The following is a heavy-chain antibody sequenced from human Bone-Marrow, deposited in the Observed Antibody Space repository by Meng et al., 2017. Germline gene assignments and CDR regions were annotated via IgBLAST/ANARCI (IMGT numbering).Heavy chain of an antibody. V-gene: IGHV4-34*01. CDR3: ARGTGYCSGGSCYSPWFDP. D-gene: IGHD2-15*01. CDR1: GGSFSGYY. Sequence: GSLRLSCAVYGGSFSGYYWSWIRQPPGKGLEWIGEINHSGSTNYNPSLKSRVTISVDTSKNQFSLKLSSVTAADTAVYYCARGTGYCSGGSCYSPWFDPWGQGTLVTVSS. CDR2: INHSGST. J-gene: IGHJ5*02.